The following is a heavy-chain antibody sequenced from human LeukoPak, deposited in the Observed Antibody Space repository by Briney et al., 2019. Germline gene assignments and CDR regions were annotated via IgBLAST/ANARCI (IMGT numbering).Heavy chain of an antibody. D-gene: IGHD2-15*01. CDR2: TYYRSKWYN. J-gene: IGHJ5*02. CDR1: GDSVSSNSAA. Sequence: SQTLSLTCAISGDSVSSNSAAWNWIRQSPSRGLEWLGRTYYRSKWYNDYAVSVKSRITINPDTSKNQFSLQLNSVTPEDTAVYYCARTVVPGGSYRISDWFDPWGQGTLVTVSS. V-gene: IGHV6-1*01. CDR3: ARTVVPGGSYRISDWFDP.